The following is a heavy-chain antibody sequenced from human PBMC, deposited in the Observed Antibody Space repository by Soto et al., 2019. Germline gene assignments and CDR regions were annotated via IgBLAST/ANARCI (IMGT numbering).Heavy chain of an antibody. CDR3: AVAAVREIMAQESAGMAV. Sequence: QVQLVQSGAEVKTPGSSVKGSCKASGGTLSDYAISWVRQAPGQGLEWMGGIMPTVDSANYAQNFQGRLTISADESTSTAKLELSSLRSDDTAVYYCAVAAVREIMAQESAGMAVWGQGTTVIVSS. V-gene: IGHV1-69*01. D-gene: IGHD3-10*01. CDR2: IMPTVDSA. CDR1: GGTLSDYA. J-gene: IGHJ6*02.